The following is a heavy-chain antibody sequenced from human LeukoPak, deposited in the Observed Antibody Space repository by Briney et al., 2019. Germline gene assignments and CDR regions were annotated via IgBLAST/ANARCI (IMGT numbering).Heavy chain of an antibody. CDR2: INWNTDDI. CDR1: GFNFHDYA. Sequence: GGSLRLSCAASGFNFHDYALHWVRQAPGKGLEWVSGINWNTDDIGYADSVKGRFTISRDNAKNSVYLQMNNLRAEDTALYYCARDEDYYDSSGYSDYWGQGTLVTVSS. V-gene: IGHV3-9*01. D-gene: IGHD3-22*01. CDR3: ARDEDYYDSSGYSDY. J-gene: IGHJ4*02.